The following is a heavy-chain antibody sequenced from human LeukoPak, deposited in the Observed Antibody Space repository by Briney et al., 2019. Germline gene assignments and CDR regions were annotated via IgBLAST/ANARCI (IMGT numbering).Heavy chain of an antibody. V-gene: IGHV3-30*02. J-gene: IGHJ4*02. CDR3: ARESGSGWSAPIFDY. CDR2: IRYDGSNK. Sequence: QTGGSLRLSCAASGFTFSSYGMHWVRQAPGKGLEWVAFIRYDGSNKYYADSVKGRFTISRDNSKNTLYLQMNSLRAEDTAVYYCARESGSGWSAPIFDYWGQGTLVTVSS. CDR1: GFTFSSYG. D-gene: IGHD6-19*01.